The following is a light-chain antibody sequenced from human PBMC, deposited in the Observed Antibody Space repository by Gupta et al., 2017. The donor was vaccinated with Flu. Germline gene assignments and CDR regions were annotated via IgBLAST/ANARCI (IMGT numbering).Light chain of an antibody. J-gene: IGKJ3*01. CDR3: QQYDSSAFT. CDR1: QSVSSTY. Sequence: EIVLTQSPGTLSLSPGEGATLSCRASQSVSSTYLAWYQQKPGQAPRLLIYSASSRATGIPDRFSGSGSGTDFTLSISKLEPEDFAVYYCQQYDSSAFTFGHGTKVDV. CDR2: SAS. V-gene: IGKV3-20*01.